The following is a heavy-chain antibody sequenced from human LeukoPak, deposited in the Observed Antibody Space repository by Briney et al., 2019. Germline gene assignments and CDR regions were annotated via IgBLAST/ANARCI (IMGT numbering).Heavy chain of an antibody. CDR2: INHSGST. J-gene: IGHJ6*03. CDR1: GGSFSGYY. V-gene: IGHV4-34*01. CDR3: ARGPPRYYYMDV. Sequence: SETLSLTCAVYGGSFSGYYWSWIRQPPGKGLEWIGEINHSGSTNYNPSLKSRVTISVDTSKNQFSLKLSSVTAADTAVYCCARGPPRYYYMDVWGKGTTVTVSS.